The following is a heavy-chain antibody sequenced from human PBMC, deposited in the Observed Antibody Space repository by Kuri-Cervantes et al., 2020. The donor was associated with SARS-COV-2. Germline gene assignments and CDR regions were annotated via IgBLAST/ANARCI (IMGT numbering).Heavy chain of an antibody. D-gene: IGHD5-24*01. CDR3: AKGISVEKARVGEN. Sequence: GESLKISCSASGFTFSSYAMTWVRQAPGKGLEWVSTITGSAGRTNYADSVKGRFTISRDNSKSTMYLQMNSVRAEDTALYYCAKGISVEKARVGENWGQGTLVTVSS. CDR1: GFTFSSYA. CDR2: ITGSAGRT. J-gene: IGHJ4*02. V-gene: IGHV3-23*01.